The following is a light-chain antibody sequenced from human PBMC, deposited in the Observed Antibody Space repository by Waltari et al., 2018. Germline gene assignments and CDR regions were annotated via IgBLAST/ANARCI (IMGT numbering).Light chain of an antibody. CDR3: SSYISSDTLEL. J-gene: IGLJ2*01. CDR2: YVS. V-gene: IGLV2-14*03. CDR1: SSDVGGYNY. Sequence: HSALTQPASVSGSPGQSITISCTGTSSDVGGYNYVSWYQQHPGKAPKLMIYYVSNRPSGVSNRVSGSKSGNTASLTISGLQAEDEADYYCSSYISSDTLELFGGGTSLTVL.